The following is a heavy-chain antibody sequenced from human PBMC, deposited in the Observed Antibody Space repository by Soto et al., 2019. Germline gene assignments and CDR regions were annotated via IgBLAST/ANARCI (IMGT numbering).Heavy chain of an antibody. J-gene: IGHJ4*02. CDR3: AREAAAGAYFDY. V-gene: IGHV1-2*04. CDR2: INPNSGGT. D-gene: IGHD6-13*01. Sequence: ASVTVSCKASGYTFTGYYMHWVRQAPGQGLEWMGWINPNSGGTNYAQKFQGWVTMTRDTSISTAYMELSRLRSDDTAEYYCAREAAAGAYFDYWGQGTLVTVSS. CDR1: GYTFTGYY.